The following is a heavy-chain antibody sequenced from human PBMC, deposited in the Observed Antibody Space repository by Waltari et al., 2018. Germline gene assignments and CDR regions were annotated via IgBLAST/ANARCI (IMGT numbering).Heavy chain of an antibody. CDR1: GFTFDDYA. V-gene: IGHV3-9*01. D-gene: IGHD3-16*01. CDR2: ISWNSGTK. J-gene: IGHJ3*01. Sequence: EVQLVESGGGLVQPGRSLRLSCDASGFTFDDYAMHWVRQTPGKGLEWVSGISWNSGTKAYADSVKGRFTISRDNVKNFLYLQMNSLRVEDTALYYCAKPLRMTPGAFDFWGQGTMVTVSS. CDR3: AKPLRMTPGAFDF.